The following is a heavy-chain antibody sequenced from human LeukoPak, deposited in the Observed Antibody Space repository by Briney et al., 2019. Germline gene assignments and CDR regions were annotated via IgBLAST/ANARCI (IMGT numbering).Heavy chain of an antibody. CDR2: ISGSGGST. Sequence: PGGSLRLSCAASGFTFSSYAMSWVRQAPGKGLEWVSAISGSGGSTYYADSVKGRFTISSDNSKNTLYLQMNSLRAEDTAVYYCAKRPTPLGWNGRFDYWGQGTLVTVSS. CDR3: AKRPTPLGWNGRFDY. J-gene: IGHJ4*02. V-gene: IGHV3-23*01. CDR1: GFTFSSYA. D-gene: IGHD1-1*01.